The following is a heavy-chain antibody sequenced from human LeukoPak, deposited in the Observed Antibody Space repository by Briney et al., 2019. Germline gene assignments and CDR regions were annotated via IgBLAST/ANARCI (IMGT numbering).Heavy chain of an antibody. Sequence: GRSLRLSCAGSGFTFSSDWMNWVRLAPGKGLEWVANINQDGSTKYYVDSVKGRFTISRDNAKNSLYLQMNSLRAEDTAVYYCARDPDVIRGVSFDYWGQGSLVTVSS. D-gene: IGHD3-10*01. J-gene: IGHJ4*02. V-gene: IGHV3-7*05. CDR2: INQDGSTK. CDR1: GFTFSSDW. CDR3: ARDPDVIRGVSFDY.